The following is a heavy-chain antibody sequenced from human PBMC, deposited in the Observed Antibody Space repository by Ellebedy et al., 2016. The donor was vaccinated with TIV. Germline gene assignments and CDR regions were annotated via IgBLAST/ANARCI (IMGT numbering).Heavy chain of an antibody. CDR3: AREGENLLNNWFDP. CDR2: INPNRGGT. D-gene: IGHD1-26*01. Sequence: AASVKVSCKASGYTFTAYYIHWVRQAPGQGLEWMGWINPNRGGTNYAQKFQGWVTMTRDTSISTAYMELSRLKSDDTAVYYCAREGENLLNNWFDPWGQGTLVTVSS. J-gene: IGHJ5*02. CDR1: GYTFTAYY. V-gene: IGHV1-2*04.